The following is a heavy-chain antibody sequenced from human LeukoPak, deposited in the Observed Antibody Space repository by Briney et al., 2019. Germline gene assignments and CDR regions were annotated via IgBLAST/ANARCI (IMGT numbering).Heavy chain of an antibody. CDR1: GFTFSYYW. Sequence: GGSLRLSCAASGFTFSYYWMHWVRQVPGKGLVWVSRSDGGGSSTSYADSVKGRFSISRDNARSILYLQMNSLRAEDTAVYYCARDKPSRLVVYDHYYGLDVWGQGTTVTVSS. CDR3: ARDKPSRLVVYDHYYGLDV. D-gene: IGHD3-16*01. V-gene: IGHV3-74*01. CDR2: SDGGGSST. J-gene: IGHJ6*02.